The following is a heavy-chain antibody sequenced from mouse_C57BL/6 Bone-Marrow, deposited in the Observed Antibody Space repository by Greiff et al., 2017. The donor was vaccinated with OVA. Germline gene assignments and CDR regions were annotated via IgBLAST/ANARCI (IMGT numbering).Heavy chain of an antibody. V-gene: IGHV3-6*01. CDR3: AGGSVDY. Sequence: VQLQQSGPGLVKPSQSLSLTCSVTGYSITSGYYWTWIRQFPGNTLEWMGYISYDGSNNYNPSLKNRISITRDTSKNQFFLKLNSVTTEDTATYYCAGGSVDYWGQGTTLTVSS. CDR2: ISYDGSN. D-gene: IGHD1-1*02. J-gene: IGHJ2*01. CDR1: GYSITSGYY.